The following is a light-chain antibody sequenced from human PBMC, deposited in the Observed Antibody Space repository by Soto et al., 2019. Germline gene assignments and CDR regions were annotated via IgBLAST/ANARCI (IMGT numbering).Light chain of an antibody. V-gene: IGKV1-5*01. CDR3: QQYYSYPRR. J-gene: IGKJ1*01. CDR1: QSISSG. CDR2: DAS. Sequence: DIQVPQSPSTLSASVGDRVTITCRASQSISSGLAWYQQKPGKAPKLLIYDASSLESGVPSRFSGSGSGTDFTLTISGLQSEDFATYYCQQYYSYPRRFGQGTKV.